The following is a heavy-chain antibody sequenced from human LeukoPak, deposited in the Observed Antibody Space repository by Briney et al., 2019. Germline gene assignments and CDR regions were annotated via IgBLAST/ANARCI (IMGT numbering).Heavy chain of an antibody. CDR1: GGSISSYY. CDR3: AGGFGEGGYDYYYGMDV. J-gene: IGHJ6*02. Sequence: SETLSLTCTVSGGSISSYYWSWIRQPPGKGLEWIGYIYYSGSTNYSPSLKSRVTISVDTSKNQFSLKLSSVTAADTAVYYCAGGFGEGGYDYYYGMDVWGQGTTVTVSS. D-gene: IGHD3-10*01. V-gene: IGHV4-59*08. CDR2: IYYSGST.